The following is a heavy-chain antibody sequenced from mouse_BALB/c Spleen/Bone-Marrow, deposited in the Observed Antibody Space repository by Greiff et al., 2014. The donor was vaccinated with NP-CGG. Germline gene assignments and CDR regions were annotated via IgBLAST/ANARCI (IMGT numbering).Heavy chain of an antibody. J-gene: IGHJ4*01. CDR2: IYPGDGDT. D-gene: IGHD1-2*01. CDR3: ARRDYGIRENYYAMDY. V-gene: IGHV1-87*01. Sequence: VQLQQSGAELARPGASVKLSCKASGYTFTSYWMQWVKQGPGQGLEWIGTIYPGDGDTRYTQKFKGRATLTADKSSSTAYMQLSSLASGDSAVYYCARRDYGIRENYYAMDYWGQGTSVTVSS. CDR1: GYTFTSYW.